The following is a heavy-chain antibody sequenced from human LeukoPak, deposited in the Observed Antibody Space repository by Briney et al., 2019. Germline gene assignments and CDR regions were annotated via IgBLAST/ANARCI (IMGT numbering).Heavy chain of an antibody. J-gene: IGHJ4*02. CDR3: ASAAPHAGELPWRYRPNKINDY. V-gene: IGHV3-48*02. Sequence: GGSLRLSCAASGFTFDDYAMHWVRQAPGKGLEWVSYISSSSSTIYYADSVKGRFTISRDNAKNSLYLQMNSLRDEDTAVYYCASAAPHAGELPWRYRPNKINDYWGQGTLVTVSS. CDR1: GFTFDDYA. CDR2: ISSSSSTI. D-gene: IGHD1-26*01.